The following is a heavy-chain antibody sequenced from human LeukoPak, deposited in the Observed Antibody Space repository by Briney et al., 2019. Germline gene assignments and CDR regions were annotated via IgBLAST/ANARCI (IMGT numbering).Heavy chain of an antibody. Sequence: SVKVSCKASGGTFSSYAISWVRQAPGQGLEWMGGIIPIFGTANYAQKFQGRVTITTDESTSTAYMELSSLRSEDTAVYYCARHHYGSGSYYKWEYFDYWGQGTLVTVSS. CDR1: GGTFSSYA. CDR2: IIPIFGTA. D-gene: IGHD3-10*01. V-gene: IGHV1-69*05. J-gene: IGHJ4*02. CDR3: ARHHYGSGSYYKWEYFDY.